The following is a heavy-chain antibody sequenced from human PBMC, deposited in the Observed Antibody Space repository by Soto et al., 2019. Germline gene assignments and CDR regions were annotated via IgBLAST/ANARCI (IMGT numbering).Heavy chain of an antibody. CDR1: GFTFGDSG. Sequence: PGGSLRLSCTASGFTFGDSGMSWFRQAPGKGLEWVGFIRSKAYGGTTEYAASVKGRFTISRDDSKSIAYLQMNSLKTEDTAVYYCTRDTASYDFSSGFYTPYYYYGMDVWGQGTTVTVSS. CDR2: IRSKAYGGTT. CDR3: TRDTASYDFSSGFYTPYYYYGMDV. J-gene: IGHJ6*02. V-gene: IGHV3-49*03. D-gene: IGHD3-3*01.